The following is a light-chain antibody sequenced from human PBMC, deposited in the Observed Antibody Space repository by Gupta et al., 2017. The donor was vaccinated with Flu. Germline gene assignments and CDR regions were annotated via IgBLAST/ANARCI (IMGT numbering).Light chain of an antibody. V-gene: IGKV1-5*03. J-gene: IGKJ2*01. Sequence: DIQMTPAPSTLSPSIGDTVTITCRASHNLDPWLAWYQQRPGEAPKLLVYKTSRLQSGVSSRFRGSGSGAEFTLTISNLQPEDFATYYCQHDGLSSFAFGRGTKLGIK. CDR1: HNLDPW. CDR2: KTS. CDR3: QHDGLSSFA.